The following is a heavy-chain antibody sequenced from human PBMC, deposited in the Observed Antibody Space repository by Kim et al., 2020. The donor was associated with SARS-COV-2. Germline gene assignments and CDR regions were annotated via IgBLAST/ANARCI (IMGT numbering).Heavy chain of an antibody. Sequence: SVKVSCKASGGTFSSYAISWVRQAPGQGLEWMGGIIPIFGTANYAQKFQGRVTITADKSTSTAYMELSSLRSEDTAVYYCARDLSSGYDGDGMDVWGQGTTVTVSS. CDR3: ARDLSSGYDGDGMDV. V-gene: IGHV1-69*06. CDR1: GGTFSSYA. J-gene: IGHJ6*02. CDR2: IIPIFGTA. D-gene: IGHD5-12*01.